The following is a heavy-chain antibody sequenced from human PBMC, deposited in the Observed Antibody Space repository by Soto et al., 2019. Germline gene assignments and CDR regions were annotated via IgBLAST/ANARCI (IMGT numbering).Heavy chain of an antibody. CDR3: VKGEYYYDSSGYYPFDY. J-gene: IGHJ4*02. CDR2: IKSDGSGT. D-gene: IGHD3-22*01. Sequence: GGSLRLSCAASGFTFSSYWMHWFRQAPGKGLVWVARIKSDGSGTIYADSVKGRLTISRDNSKNTQYLQMSSLRADDTAVYYCVKGEYYYDSSGYYPFDYWGQGTLVTVSS. V-gene: IGHV3-74*01. CDR1: GFTFSSYW.